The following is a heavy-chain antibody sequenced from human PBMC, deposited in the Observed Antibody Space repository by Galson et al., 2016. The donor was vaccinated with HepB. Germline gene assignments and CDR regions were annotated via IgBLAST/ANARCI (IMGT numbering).Heavy chain of an antibody. CDR3: ARTISWYFDL. J-gene: IGHJ2*01. CDR2: ISSSSSYI. CDR1: GFTFSTYT. V-gene: IGHV3-21*01. D-gene: IGHD5-24*01. Sequence: SLRLSCAGSGFTFSTYTMNWVRQAPGKGLEWVSSISSSSSYIYSAHSVKGRFTISRDNAKNSLYLQMSSLRADDTAVYYCARTISWYFDLWGRGTLVTVSS.